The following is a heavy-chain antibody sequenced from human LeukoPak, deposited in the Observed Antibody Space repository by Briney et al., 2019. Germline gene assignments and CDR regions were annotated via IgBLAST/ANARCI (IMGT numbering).Heavy chain of an antibody. CDR2: TYYSGSA. CDR3: ARGEKRFLERFLDTFDI. Sequence: PSETLSLTCTVSGVSMSSGSYYWSWIRHHPGKCLEWIGFTYYSGSADYNPSLKSRVTISVATSENQFSLKLSSVTAADTAVYYCARGEKRFLERFLDTFDIWGQGTVVTVSS. CDR1: GVSMSSGSYY. J-gene: IGHJ3*02. D-gene: IGHD3-3*01. V-gene: IGHV4-31*03.